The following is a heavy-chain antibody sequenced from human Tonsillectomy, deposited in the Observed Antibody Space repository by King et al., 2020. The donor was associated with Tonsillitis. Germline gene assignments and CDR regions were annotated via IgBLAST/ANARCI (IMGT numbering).Heavy chain of an antibody. CDR3: VTLPYYGDYDSFDY. D-gene: IGHD4-17*01. CDR1: GFTFSSYA. Sequence: VQLVESGGGLVQPGGSLRLSCAASGFTFSSYAMSWVRQAPGKGLEWVSAIIGSGGSTYYANSVKGRFTISRDNSKNTLYLQMNSLTAEDTAVYYCVTLPYYGDYDSFDYWGQGTLVTVSS. J-gene: IGHJ4*02. CDR2: IIGSGGST. V-gene: IGHV3-23*04.